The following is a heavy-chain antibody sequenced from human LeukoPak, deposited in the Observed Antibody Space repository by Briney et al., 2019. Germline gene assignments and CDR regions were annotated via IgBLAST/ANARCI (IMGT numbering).Heavy chain of an antibody. CDR1: GGTFSSYA. J-gene: IGHJ4*02. V-gene: IGHV1-69*04. CDR3: ARAYYDSSGYDY. D-gene: IGHD3-22*01. CDR2: IIPILGIA. Sequence: SVKVSCKASGGTFSSYAISWVRQAPGQGLEWMGRIIPILGIANYAQKFQGRVTITADKSTSTAYMELSSLRSEDTAVYYCARAYYDSSGYDYWGQGTLVTVSS.